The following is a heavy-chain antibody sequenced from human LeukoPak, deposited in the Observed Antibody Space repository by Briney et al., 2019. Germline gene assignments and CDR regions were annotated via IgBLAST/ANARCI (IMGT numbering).Heavy chain of an antibody. J-gene: IGHJ4*02. D-gene: IGHD3-10*01. CDR3: ARGVDTLLWFGELLSPGEFDH. Sequence: GGSLRLSCTASGFTFSMYWMSWVRQAPGKGLEWVANIKEVGSENYYVDSVKGRFTISRDNAKNSLYLQMSSLRAEDTAVYYCARGVDTLLWFGELLSPGEFDHWGQGTLVTVSS. V-gene: IGHV3-7*03. CDR2: IKEVGSEN. CDR1: GFTFSMYW.